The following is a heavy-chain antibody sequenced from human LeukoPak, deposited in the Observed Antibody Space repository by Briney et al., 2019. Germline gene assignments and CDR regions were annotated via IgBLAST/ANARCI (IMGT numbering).Heavy chain of an antibody. CDR3: VRDSRYCPDV. CDR2: LISDGSSA. J-gene: IGHJ6*02. D-gene: IGHD2-8*02. CDR1: GFTFSSYW. V-gene: IGHV3-74*01. Sequence: GGSLRLSCAASGFTFSSYWMHWVRQAPGKGLVWVSRLISDGSSASYADSVKGRFTISRDNTKNTLYLQMNSLRAEDTAVYYCVRDSRYCPDVWGQGTTVIVSS.